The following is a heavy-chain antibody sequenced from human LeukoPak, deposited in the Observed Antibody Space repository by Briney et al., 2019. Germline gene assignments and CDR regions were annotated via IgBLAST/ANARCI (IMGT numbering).Heavy chain of an antibody. CDR1: GFTFTTYS. Sequence: PGGSLRLSCEASGFTFTTYSMNWVRQAPGKGLEWVSSISSSGSYIYFADSVKGRFTISRDNAKSSLYLQMNSLRAEDTAVYYCARDYYGDYYFDYWGQGTLVTVSS. CDR3: ARDYYGDYYFDY. D-gene: IGHD4-17*01. V-gene: IGHV3-21*01. CDR2: ISSSGSYI. J-gene: IGHJ4*02.